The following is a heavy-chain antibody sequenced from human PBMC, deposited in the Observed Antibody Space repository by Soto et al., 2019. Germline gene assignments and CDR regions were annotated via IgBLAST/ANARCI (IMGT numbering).Heavy chain of an antibody. CDR3: AKVVVRGVITHLFDY. J-gene: IGHJ4*02. CDR1: GFTFSSYA. D-gene: IGHD3-10*01. Sequence: EVQLLESGGGLVQPGGSLRLSCAASGFTFSSYAMSWVRQAPGKVLEWVSAISGSGGSTYYADSVKGRFTISRDNSKNTLYLQMNSLRAEDTAVYYCAKVVVRGVITHLFDYWGQGTLVTVSS. V-gene: IGHV3-23*01. CDR2: ISGSGGST.